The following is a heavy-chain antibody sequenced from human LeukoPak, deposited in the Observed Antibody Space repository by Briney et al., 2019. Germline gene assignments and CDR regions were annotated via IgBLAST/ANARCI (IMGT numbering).Heavy chain of an antibody. J-gene: IGHJ4*02. D-gene: IGHD6-19*01. CDR2: ISWNSGSI. CDR1: GFTFDDYA. CDR3: AKAGTSSGPGEVDY. Sequence: RPGRSLRLSCAAYGFTFDDYAMHWVRQAPGKGLEWVSGISWNSGSIGYADSVKGRFTISRDNAKNSLYLQMNSLRAEDTALYYCAKAGTSSGPGEVDYWGQGTLVTVSS. V-gene: IGHV3-9*01.